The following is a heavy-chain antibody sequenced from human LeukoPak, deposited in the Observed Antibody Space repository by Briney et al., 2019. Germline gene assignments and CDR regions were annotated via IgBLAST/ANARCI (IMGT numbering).Heavy chain of an antibody. V-gene: IGHV3-11*01. Sequence: KAGGSLRLSCAASGFTFSDYYMSWIRQAPGKGLEWVSYISSSGSTIYYADSVKGRFTISRDNAKNSLYLQMNSLRAEDTAVYYCGKGAGLVVVPAASFYWGQGTLVTVSS. J-gene: IGHJ4*02. CDR1: GFTFSDYY. CDR3: GKGAGLVVVPAASFY. CDR2: ISSSGSTI. D-gene: IGHD2-2*01.